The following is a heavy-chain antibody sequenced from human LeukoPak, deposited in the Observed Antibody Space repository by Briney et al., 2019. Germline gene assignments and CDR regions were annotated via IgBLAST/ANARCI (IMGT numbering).Heavy chain of an antibody. CDR1: GFTFSSFG. Sequence: PGGSLRLSCAASGFTFSSFGMHWVRQAPGKGLEWVAVIWYDGSDKYYADSVKGRFTVSRDNAKNSLYLQMNSLRAEDTAVYYCARGWMGSGYFDNWGQGTLVTVSS. J-gene: IGHJ4*02. D-gene: IGHD3-10*01. CDR3: ARGWMGSGYFDN. CDR2: IWYDGSDK. V-gene: IGHV3-33*03.